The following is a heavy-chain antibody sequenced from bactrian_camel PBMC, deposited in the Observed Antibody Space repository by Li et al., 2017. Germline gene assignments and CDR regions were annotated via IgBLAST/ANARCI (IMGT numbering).Heavy chain of an antibody. CDR3: ATPSLTYEY. CDR2: VAPSGKT. Sequence: HVQLVESGGGSVQTGGSLRLSCAVSEDTSGPYCMGWFRQAPGKEREGVATVAPSGKTYYADSVKGRFTISRDNAKNTLYLQMNSLKTEDTAVYYCATPSLTYEYWGQGTQVTVS. J-gene: IGHJ4*01. D-gene: IGHD2*01. V-gene: IGHV3S55*01. CDR1: EDTSGPYC.